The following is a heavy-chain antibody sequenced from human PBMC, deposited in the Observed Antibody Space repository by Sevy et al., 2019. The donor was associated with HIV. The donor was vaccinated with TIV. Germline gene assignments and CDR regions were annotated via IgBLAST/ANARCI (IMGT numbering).Heavy chain of an antibody. CDR1: GYSFTRYW. V-gene: IGHV5-51*01. Sequence: GESLKISCKGSGYSFTRYWIGWVRQMPGKDLEWMGIIYPGDSDTRYSPSFEGQVTISVDKSINTAYLQWSSLKASDTAMYYCVRYATGEDYYYMDVWGKGTTVTVSS. D-gene: IGHD7-27*01. CDR2: IYPGDSDT. CDR3: VRYATGEDYYYMDV. J-gene: IGHJ6*03.